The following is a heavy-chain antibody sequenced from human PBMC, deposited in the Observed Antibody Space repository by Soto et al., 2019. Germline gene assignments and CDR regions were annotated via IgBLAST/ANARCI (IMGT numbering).Heavy chain of an antibody. CDR2: INTDGSST. J-gene: IGHJ4*02. CDR3: TRRLSVVGTSSFDY. CDR1: GFTISSYW. Sequence: EVQLVESGGGLVQPGGSLRLSCAASGFTISSYWMHWVRQAPGKGLVWVSRINTDGSSTSYADSVKGRFTTSRDNAKNTLYLQMNRLRAEYTAVYYCTRRLSVVGTSSFDYWGQGTLVTVSS. D-gene: IGHD2-15*01. V-gene: IGHV3-74*01.